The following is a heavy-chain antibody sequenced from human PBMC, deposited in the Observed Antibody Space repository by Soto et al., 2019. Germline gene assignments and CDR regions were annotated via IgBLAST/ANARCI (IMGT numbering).Heavy chain of an antibody. CDR2: TRNKANSYTT. V-gene: IGHV3-72*01. CDR3: ARERYPITIFGVRDSGMDV. Sequence: AGGSLRLSCAASGFTFSDHYMDWVRQAPGKGLEWVGRTRNKANSYTTEYAASVKGRFTISRDDSKNSLYLQMNSLKTEDTAVYYCARERYPITIFGVRDSGMDVWGQGTTVTV. J-gene: IGHJ6*02. D-gene: IGHD3-3*01. CDR1: GFTFSDHY.